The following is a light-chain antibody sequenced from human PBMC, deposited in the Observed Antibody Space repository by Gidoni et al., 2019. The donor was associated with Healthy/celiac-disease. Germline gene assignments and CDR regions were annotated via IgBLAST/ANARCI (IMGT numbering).Light chain of an antibody. CDR3: QQSYSTPRT. V-gene: IGKV1-39*01. CDR1: QSISSY. CDR2: AAS. Sequence: DIQMTQSPSSLSASVGDRVTITCRASQSISSYLNWYQQKPGKAPKLLIYAASSLQSGVPSRFSGSGSGTDFTLTISILQPEAFATYYCQQSYSTPRTFGQGTKLEIK. J-gene: IGKJ2*01.